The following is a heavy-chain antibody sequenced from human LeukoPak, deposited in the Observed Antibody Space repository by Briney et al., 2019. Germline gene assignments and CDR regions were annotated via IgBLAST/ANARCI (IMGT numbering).Heavy chain of an antibody. V-gene: IGHV3-23*01. J-gene: IGHJ4*02. CDR3: AKGSLGSWYYFDF. CDR1: GFTFGTTA. CDR2: FGRSGSDT. Sequence: GGSLRLSCAASGFTFGTTAMSWVRQAPGMGPEWVSTFGRSGSDTYYSDSVKGRFTIFRDISRNTLYLQMNSLRDEDTAVYYCAKGSLGSWYYFDFWGQGTLVTVSS. D-gene: IGHD6-13*01.